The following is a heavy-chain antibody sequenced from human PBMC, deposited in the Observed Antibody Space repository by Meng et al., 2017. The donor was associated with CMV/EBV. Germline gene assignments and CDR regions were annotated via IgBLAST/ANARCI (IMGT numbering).Heavy chain of an antibody. Sequence: QVQLPDSGPGLVKPSETLSLPCAVSGGSISSYYWSWIRQPAGKGLEWIGRIYTSGSTNYNPSLKSRVTMSVDTSKNQFSLKLSSVTAADTAVYYCAREMPIAAAGCFDYWGQGTLVTVSS. CDR2: IYTSGST. CDR3: AREMPIAAAGCFDY. CDR1: GGSISSYY. V-gene: IGHV4-4*07. J-gene: IGHJ4*02. D-gene: IGHD6-13*01.